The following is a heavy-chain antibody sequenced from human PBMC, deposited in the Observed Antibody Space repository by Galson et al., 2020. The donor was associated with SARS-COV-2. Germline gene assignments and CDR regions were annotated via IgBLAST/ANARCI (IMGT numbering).Heavy chain of an antibody. CDR2: IYTSGTT. CDR1: GGSFSNYH. Sequence: SETLSLTCTVSGGSFSNYHWSWIRQPAGKGLEWIGRIYTSGTTTYNPSLNSRVTMSVDTSKNQFSLKLRSATAVDTAVYYCAREGGSGGWYSHPWGQGTLVTVSS. J-gene: IGHJ5*02. CDR3: AREGGSGGWYSHP. D-gene: IGHD6-19*01. V-gene: IGHV4-4*07.